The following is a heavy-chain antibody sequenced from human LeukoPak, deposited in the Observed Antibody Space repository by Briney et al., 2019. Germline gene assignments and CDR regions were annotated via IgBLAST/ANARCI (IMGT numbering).Heavy chain of an antibody. CDR1: GFTLSSYE. CDR2: ITNSGGTI. Sequence: GGSLRLSCAASGFTLSSYEMNWVRQAPGKGLEWVSYITNSGGTIYYADSVKGRFTISRDNAKNSLYLQMNSLRAEDTAVYYCARDSVAGSQDTFDIWGQGTMVTVSS. CDR3: ARDSVAGSQDTFDI. V-gene: IGHV3-48*03. J-gene: IGHJ3*02. D-gene: IGHD6-19*01.